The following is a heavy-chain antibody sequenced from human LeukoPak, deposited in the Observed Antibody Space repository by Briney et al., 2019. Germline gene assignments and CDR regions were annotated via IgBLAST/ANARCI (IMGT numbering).Heavy chain of an antibody. CDR2: TYYRSKWYN. D-gene: IGHD6-13*01. CDR3: ARVIRQHRLLSYYYYMDV. CDR1: GDSVSSNSAA. V-gene: IGHV6-1*01. J-gene: IGHJ6*03. Sequence: SQTLSLTCAISGDSVSSNSAAWNWIRQSPSRGLEWLGRTYYRSKWYNDYAVSVKSRITINPDTSKNQFSLQLNSVTPQDTAVYYCARVIRQHRLLSYYYYMDVWGKGTTVTVSS.